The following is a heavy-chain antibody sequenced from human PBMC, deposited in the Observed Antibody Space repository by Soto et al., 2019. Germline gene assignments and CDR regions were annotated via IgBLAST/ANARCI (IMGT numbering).Heavy chain of an antibody. J-gene: IGHJ4*02. V-gene: IGHV3-48*03. Sequence: GGSLRLSCAASGFTFSSYEMNWVRQAPGKGLEWVSYISSSGSTIYYADSVKGRFTISRDNAKNSLYLQMNSLRAEDTAVYYCARDRIHSGSYSVYWGQGTLVIVSS. CDR3: ARDRIHSGSYSVY. CDR1: GFTFSSYE. D-gene: IGHD1-26*01. CDR2: ISSSGSTI.